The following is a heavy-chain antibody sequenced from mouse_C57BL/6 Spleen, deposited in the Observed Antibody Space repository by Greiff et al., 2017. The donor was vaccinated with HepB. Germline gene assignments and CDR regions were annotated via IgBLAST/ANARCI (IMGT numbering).Heavy chain of an antibody. V-gene: IGHV1-74*01. CDR2: IHPSDSDT. CDR3: AIPSLRLRAMDY. CDR1: GYTFTSYW. J-gene: IGHJ4*01. Sequence: QVQLKQSGAELVKPGASVKVSCKASGYTFTSYWMHWVKQRPGQGLEWIGRIHPSDSDTNYNQKFKGKATLTVDKSSSTAYMQLSSLTSEDSAVYYCAIPSLRLRAMDYWGQGTSVTVSS. D-gene: IGHD3-2*02.